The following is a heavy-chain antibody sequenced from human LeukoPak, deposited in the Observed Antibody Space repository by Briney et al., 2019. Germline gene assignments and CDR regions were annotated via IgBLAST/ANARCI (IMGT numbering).Heavy chain of an antibody. D-gene: IGHD2-2*01. J-gene: IGHJ6*01. CDR2: IYYSGST. Sequence: SETRTLLCTVSGDSISRYYWIWIRQPPGKGLEWIGYIYYSGSTNYNPSLKSRVTISVDTSKNQFSLKLSSVTAADTAVYYCARVRSSGKPQLAFWGEG. CDR3: ARVRSSGKPQLAF. V-gene: IGHV4-59*01. CDR1: GDSISRYY.